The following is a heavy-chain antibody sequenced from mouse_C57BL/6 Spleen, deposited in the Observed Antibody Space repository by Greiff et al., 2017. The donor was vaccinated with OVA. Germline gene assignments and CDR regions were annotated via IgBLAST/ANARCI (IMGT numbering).Heavy chain of an antibody. J-gene: IGHJ2*01. CDR3: ARPRYGSSWYFDY. CDR1: GYTFTDYN. D-gene: IGHD1-1*01. CDR2: INPNNGGT. V-gene: IGHV1-18*01. Sequence: VQLQQSGPELVKPGASVKIPCKASGYTFTDYNMDWVKQSHGKSLEWIGDINPNNGGTIYNQKFKGKATLTVDKSSSTAYMELRSLTSEDTAVYDCARPRYGSSWYFDYWGQGTTLTVSS.